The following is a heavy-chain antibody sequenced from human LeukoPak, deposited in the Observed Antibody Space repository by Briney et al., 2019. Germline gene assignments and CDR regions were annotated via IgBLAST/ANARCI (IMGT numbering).Heavy chain of an antibody. D-gene: IGHD2-21*02. CDR3: TRSVGPGAWPDCHILDS. Sequence: GGSLRLSCVASGFTFGDFAMSWVRQAPGKGLEWVGFIKSNTYGGTTDYDASVKGRFLNSRDDSKYIAYLQLNSLNSEDTAMYFCTRSVGPGAWPDCHILDSWGQGTPVTVSS. CDR1: GFTFGDFA. J-gene: IGHJ4*02. V-gene: IGHV3-49*04. CDR2: IKSNTYGGTT.